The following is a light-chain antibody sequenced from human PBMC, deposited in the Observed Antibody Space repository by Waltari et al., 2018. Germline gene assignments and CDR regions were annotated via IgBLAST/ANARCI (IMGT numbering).Light chain of an antibody. Sequence: DIQMTKSPSTLSASVGDRVTITCRASQRISSWLAWYQQKPGKAPKLLIYKASSLESGVPSRFSGSGSGTEFTLTISRMQPEDFATYYCQQYKSYSEYTFGQGTKLEIK. V-gene: IGKV1-5*03. J-gene: IGKJ2*01. CDR1: QRISSW. CDR2: KAS. CDR3: QQYKSYSEYT.